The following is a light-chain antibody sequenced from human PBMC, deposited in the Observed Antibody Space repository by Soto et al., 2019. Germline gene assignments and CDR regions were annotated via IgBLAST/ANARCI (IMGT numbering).Light chain of an antibody. CDR3: QQYNTHSGT. J-gene: IGKJ1*01. Sequence: DIQMTQSPSTLSGSVGDRVTITCRASQTISSWLAWYQQKPGKAPKPLIYDASILESGVPARFSGSGSGTEFILTISSLQPDDVGTYYCQQYNTHSGTFGQGTKVDIK. V-gene: IGKV1-5*01. CDR1: QTISSW. CDR2: DAS.